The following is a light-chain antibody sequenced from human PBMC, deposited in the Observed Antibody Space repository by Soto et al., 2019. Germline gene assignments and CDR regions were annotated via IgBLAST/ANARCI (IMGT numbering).Light chain of an antibody. J-gene: IGLJ1*01. CDR3: CSWTTSSTYV. Sequence: QSAPTQPASVSGSPGQSITISCTGTSSDVGAYNYVSWYQNLPVKAPKLIIYDVSNRPSGVSTRFSGSKSGNTASLTISVLRAEDEADYYCCSWTTSSTYVFGTGTKLTVL. CDR2: DVS. CDR1: SSDVGAYNY. V-gene: IGLV2-14*03.